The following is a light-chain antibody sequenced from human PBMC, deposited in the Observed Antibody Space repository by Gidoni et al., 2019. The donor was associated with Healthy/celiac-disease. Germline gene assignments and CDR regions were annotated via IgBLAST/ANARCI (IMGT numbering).Light chain of an antibody. CDR1: SSDVGSYNR. CDR3: SSYTSSSLV. Sequence: QSALTQPPSVSGSPGQSVTISCTGTSSDVGSYNRVSWYQQPPGTAPKLMIYEVSNRPSGVPDRFSGSKSGNTASLTISGLQDEDEADYYCSSYTSSSLVFGGGTKLTVL. V-gene: IGLV2-18*02. J-gene: IGLJ2*01. CDR2: EVS.